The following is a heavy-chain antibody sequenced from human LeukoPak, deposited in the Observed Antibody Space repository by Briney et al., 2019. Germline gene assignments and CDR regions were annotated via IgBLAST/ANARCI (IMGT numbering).Heavy chain of an antibody. V-gene: IGHV1-3*01. CDR1: GYTFTGSA. Sequence: ASGKASCKASGYTFTGSAIQWVRQAPGQRLEGMGWINAGNGNTKYSQKFQCRVTITRDTSANTVYIELSSLRSEDTAVYYCARGPLGRNGDYFDYWGQGTLVTVSS. CDR2: INAGNGNT. J-gene: IGHJ4*02. D-gene: IGHD7-27*01. CDR3: ARGPLGRNGDYFDY.